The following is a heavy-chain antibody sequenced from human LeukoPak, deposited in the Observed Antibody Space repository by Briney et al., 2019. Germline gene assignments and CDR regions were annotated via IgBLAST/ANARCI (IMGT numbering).Heavy chain of an antibody. CDR3: ARDDCGDTCYPGGY. Sequence: ASVKVSCKASGYIFTKYVVHWVRQAPAQRPKWMGWIKAGNGDTKYSQSFQDRLTITRDTSASTVYMELSSLTSEDTALYYCARDDCGDTCYPGGYWGQGTLVTVSS. CDR2: IKAGNGDT. V-gene: IGHV1-3*01. CDR1: GYIFTKYV. J-gene: IGHJ4*02. D-gene: IGHD2-21*01.